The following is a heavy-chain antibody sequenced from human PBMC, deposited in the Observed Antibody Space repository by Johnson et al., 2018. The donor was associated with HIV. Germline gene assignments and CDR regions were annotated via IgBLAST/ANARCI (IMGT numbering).Heavy chain of an antibody. CDR1: GFTFNDYY. D-gene: IGHD3-9*01. CDR3: AREEGTDILTRGDAFDI. V-gene: IGHV3-11*04. Sequence: QVQLVESGGGLAKPGGSLRLSCAASGFTFNDYYMTWIRQAPGQGLESISYISSSGRTIYYADSVKGRFTMSRDNAKKSLYLQMNSLRAEDTAVYYCAREEGTDILTRGDAFDIWGQGTMVTVSS. CDR2: ISSSGRTI. J-gene: IGHJ3*02.